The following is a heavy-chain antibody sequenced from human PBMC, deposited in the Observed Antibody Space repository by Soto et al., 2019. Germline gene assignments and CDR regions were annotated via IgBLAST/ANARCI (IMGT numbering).Heavy chain of an antibody. D-gene: IGHD6-13*01. CDR1: GGSFSGYY. J-gene: IGHJ4*02. Sequence: QVQLQQWGAGLLKPSETLSLTCAVYGGSFSGYYWSWIRQPPGKGLEWIGEINHSGSTNYNPSLKSRVTRPVDTSKNQFSLKLSSVTAADTAVYYCARADVTAGTRLAYWGQGTLVSVSS. V-gene: IGHV4-34*01. CDR3: ARADVTAGTRLAY. CDR2: INHSGST.